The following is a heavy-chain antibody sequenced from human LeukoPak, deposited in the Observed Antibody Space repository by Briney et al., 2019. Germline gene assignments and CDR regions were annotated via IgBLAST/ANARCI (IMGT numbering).Heavy chain of an antibody. J-gene: IGHJ4*02. V-gene: IGHV3-21*01. D-gene: IGHD3-22*01. CDR2: ISSGSYI. Sequence: PGGSLRLSCAASGFTFSSYSMNWVRQAPGKGLEWVSSISSGSYIYYADSVKGRFTISRDNAKNSLYLQMNSLRAEDTAVYYCARVFGYYDSSGYYSNDYWGQGTLVTVSS. CDR1: GFTFSSYS. CDR3: ARVFGYYDSSGYYSNDY.